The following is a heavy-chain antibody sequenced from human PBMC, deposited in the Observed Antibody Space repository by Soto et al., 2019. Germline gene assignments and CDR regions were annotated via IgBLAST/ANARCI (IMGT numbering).Heavy chain of an antibody. J-gene: IGHJ4*02. D-gene: IGHD2-21*01. CDR3: EKETTAAEGDPFDY. CDR1: GFTFSSYA. Sequence: GGSLRLSCAASGFTFSSYAMSWVRQAPGKGLEWVSAISGSGGSTYYADSVKGRFTISRDNSKNTLYLQMNSLRAEDNALDEGEKETTAAEGDPFDYWGQGTLVNVSS. CDR2: ISGSGGST. V-gene: IGHV3-23*01.